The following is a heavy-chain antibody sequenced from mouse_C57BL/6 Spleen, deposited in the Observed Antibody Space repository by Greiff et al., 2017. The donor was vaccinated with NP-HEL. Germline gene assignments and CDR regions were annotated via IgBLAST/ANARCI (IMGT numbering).Heavy chain of an antibody. CDR3: AIYSKGFDY. D-gene: IGHD2-5*01. CDR1: GYTFTNYW. V-gene: IGHV1-63*01. Sequence: LQESGAELVRPGTSVKMSCKASGYTFTNYWIGWAKQRPGHGLEWIGDIYPGGGYTNYNEKFKGKATLTADKSSSTAYMQFSSLTSEDSAIYYCAIYSKGFDYWGQGTTLTVSS. CDR2: IYPGGGYT. J-gene: IGHJ2*01.